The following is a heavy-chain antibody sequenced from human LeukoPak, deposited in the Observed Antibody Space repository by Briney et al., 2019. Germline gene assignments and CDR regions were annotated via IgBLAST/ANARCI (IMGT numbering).Heavy chain of an antibody. CDR3: ARVPDRGYYHYYMDV. CDR2: IIPIFGTA. Sequence: GASVKVSCKASGGTFSGYAISWVRQAPGQGLEWMGGIIPIFGTANYAQKVQGRVTITTDESTSTAYMELSSLRSEDTAVYYCARVPDRGYYHYYMDVWGKGTTVTVSS. D-gene: IGHD1-14*01. CDR1: GGTFSGYA. J-gene: IGHJ6*03. V-gene: IGHV1-69*05.